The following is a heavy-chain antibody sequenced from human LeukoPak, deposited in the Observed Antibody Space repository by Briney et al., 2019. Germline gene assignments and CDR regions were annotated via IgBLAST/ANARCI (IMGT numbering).Heavy chain of an antibody. V-gene: IGHV4-59*01. Sequence: SETLSLTCTVSSGSFSGYYWTWMRQPPGQGLEWIGYSGSSKYNPSLESRVTISVDTSKRHFSLTLSSVTAADTAIYYCARTRRHYYGSGKNLTPWPAGLDVWGQGTTVIVSA. CDR3: ARTRRHYYGSGKNLTPWPAGLDV. CDR2: SGSS. D-gene: IGHD3-10*01. CDR1: SGSFSGYY. J-gene: IGHJ6*01.